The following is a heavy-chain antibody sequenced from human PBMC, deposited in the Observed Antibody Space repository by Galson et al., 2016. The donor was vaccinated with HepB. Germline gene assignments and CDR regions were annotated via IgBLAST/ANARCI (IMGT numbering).Heavy chain of an antibody. CDR2: ISGSGGST. D-gene: IGHD3-10*01. J-gene: IGHJ4*02. CDR1: GFTFSSYA. Sequence: SLRLSCAASGFTFSSYAMSWVRQAPGKGLEWVSAISGSGGSTYYADSVKGRFTISRGNSKNTLYLQMNSLRAEDTAVYYCAKGRGSGKRGLDFDYWGQGTLVTVSS. V-gene: IGHV3-23*01. CDR3: AKGRGSGKRGLDFDY.